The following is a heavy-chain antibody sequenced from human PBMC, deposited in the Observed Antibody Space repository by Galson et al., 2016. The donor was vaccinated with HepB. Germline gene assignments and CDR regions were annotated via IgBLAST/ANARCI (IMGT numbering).Heavy chain of an antibody. CDR1: GYIFTNYG. V-gene: IGHV1-18*01. D-gene: IGHD5-12*01. CDR2: ISAYNGNT. CDR3: ARDRYPRGRGFDHDYPDF. Sequence: SVKVSCKASGYIFTNYGISWVRQAHGQGLEWMGWISAYNGNTNYLQNIQGRVTLTTDTSTGTAYMELRSLTSDDTAIYYCARDRYPRGRGFDHDYPDFWGQGTMVTVSS. J-gene: IGHJ3*01.